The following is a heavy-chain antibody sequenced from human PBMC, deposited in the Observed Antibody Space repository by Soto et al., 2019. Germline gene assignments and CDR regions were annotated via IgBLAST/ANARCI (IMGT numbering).Heavy chain of an antibody. D-gene: IGHD7-27*01. V-gene: IGHV3-21*02. Sequence: VELLESGGGLVKPGGSLRLSCAASGFSFSTYNMNWVRQAPGKGLEWVSSINGRSNYKYYTDSVKGRFTISRDNPKNSLYLQMDSLRIDDTAVYYCVREDGLVGSNSAFDQWGQGTLVIVSS. CDR2: INGRSNYK. CDR1: GFSFSTYN. CDR3: VREDGLVGSNSAFDQ. J-gene: IGHJ4*02.